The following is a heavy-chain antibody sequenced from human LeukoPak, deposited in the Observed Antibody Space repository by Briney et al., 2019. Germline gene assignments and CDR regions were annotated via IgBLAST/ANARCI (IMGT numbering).Heavy chain of an antibody. J-gene: IGHJ4*02. CDR3: ARHGQYYYDSSVYYVLDY. D-gene: IGHD3-22*01. V-gene: IGHV4-39*01. CDR1: GDSISSSSYY. CDR2: IFYSGST. Sequence: PSETLSLTCTVSGDSISSSSYYWGWIRQPPGKELEWIGNIFYSGSTYYNPSLKSRVTISVDTSKNQFSLKLSSMTAADTAVYYCARHGQYYYDSSVYYVLDYWGQGTLVTVSS.